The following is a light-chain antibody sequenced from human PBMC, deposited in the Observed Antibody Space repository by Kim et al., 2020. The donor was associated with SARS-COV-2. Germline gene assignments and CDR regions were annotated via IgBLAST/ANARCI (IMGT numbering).Light chain of an antibody. CDR1: SSDVGGYNY. J-gene: IGLJ2*01. V-gene: IGLV2-14*04. CDR3: SSYTSSSTLGVV. Sequence: SITISCTGTSSDVGGYNYVSWYQQHPGKAPKLVIYDVSKRPSGVSNRFSGSKSGNTASLTISGLQAEDEADYYCSSYTSSSTLGVVFGGGTQLTVL. CDR2: DVS.